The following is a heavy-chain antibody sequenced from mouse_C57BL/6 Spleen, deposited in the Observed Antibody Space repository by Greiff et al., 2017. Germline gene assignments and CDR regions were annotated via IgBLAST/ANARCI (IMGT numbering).Heavy chain of an antibody. CDR3: TRDGYYNFDY. Sequence: VKLMESGAELVRPGAPVTLSSKASAYPFTNFEMHWVKQTPLLGLEWIGAIDPEPGGTAYNQKFKGKAILTADKSSSTAYMELRSLTSEGSAVYYCTRDGYYNFDYWGQGTTLTVSS. J-gene: IGHJ2*01. CDR1: AYPFTNFE. CDR2: IDPEPGGT. V-gene: IGHV1-15*01. D-gene: IGHD2-3*01.